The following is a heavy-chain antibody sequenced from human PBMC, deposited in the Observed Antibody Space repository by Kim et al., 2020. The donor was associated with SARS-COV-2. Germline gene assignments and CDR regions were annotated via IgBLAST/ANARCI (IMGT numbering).Heavy chain of an antibody. V-gene: IGHV5-51*01. Sequence: GESLQISCKGSGYSFTSYWIGWVRQMPGKGLEWMGIIYPGDSDTRYSPSFQGQVTISADKSISTAYLQWSSLKASDTAMYYCARLGTEDYYDSSGYVDYWGQGTLVTVSS. J-gene: IGHJ4*02. CDR1: GYSFTSYW. CDR3: ARLGTEDYYDSSGYVDY. D-gene: IGHD3-22*01. CDR2: IYPGDSDT.